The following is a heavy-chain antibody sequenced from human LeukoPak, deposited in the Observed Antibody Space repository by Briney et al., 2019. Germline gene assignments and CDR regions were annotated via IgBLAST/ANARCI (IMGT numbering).Heavy chain of an antibody. D-gene: IGHD5-12*01. V-gene: IGHV4-34*01. CDR1: GGSFSGYY. J-gene: IGHJ3*02. CDR3: ARDLDSGYGSGAFDI. CDR2: INHSGST. Sequence: SETLSLTCAVYGGSFSGYYWSWIRQPPGKGLEWIGEINHSGSTNYNPSLKSRVTISVDTSKNQFSLKLSSVTAADTAVYYCARDLDSGYGSGAFDIWGQGTMVTVSS.